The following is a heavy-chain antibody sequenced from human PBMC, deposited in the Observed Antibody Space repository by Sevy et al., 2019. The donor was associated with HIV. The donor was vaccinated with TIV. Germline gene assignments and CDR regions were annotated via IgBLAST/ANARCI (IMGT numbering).Heavy chain of an antibody. D-gene: IGHD3-10*01. V-gene: IGHV3-53*01. J-gene: IGHJ4*02. CDR3: ARAYRGVKAYYFDY. CDR1: GLRVTANY. CDR2: TYSGGAT. Sequence: GGSLRLSCAASGLRVTANYLSWVRQAPGKGLEWVSITYSGGATDYSDSVKGRLTISRDNSKNTLYLQMNSLRAEDTAVYFCARAYRGVKAYYFDYWGQGALVTVSS.